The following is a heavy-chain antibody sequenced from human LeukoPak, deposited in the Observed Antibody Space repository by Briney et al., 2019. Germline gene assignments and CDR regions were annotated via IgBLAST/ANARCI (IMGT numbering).Heavy chain of an antibody. V-gene: IGHV4-39*01. CDR1: GGSISSSSYY. Sequence: PSETLSLTCTVSGGSISSSSYYWGWIRQPPGKGLEWIGSIYYSGSTYYNPSLKSRVTISVGTSKNQFSLKLSSVTAADTAVYYCARNPVKVDIVATIPYYFDYWGQGTLVTVSS. D-gene: IGHD5-12*01. CDR3: ARNPVKVDIVATIPYYFDY. J-gene: IGHJ4*02. CDR2: IYYSGST.